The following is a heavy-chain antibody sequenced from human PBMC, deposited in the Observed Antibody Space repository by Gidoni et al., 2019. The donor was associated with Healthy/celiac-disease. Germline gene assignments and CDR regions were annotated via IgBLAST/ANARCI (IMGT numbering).Heavy chain of an antibody. Sequence: EVQLVQSGAEAKKPGESLKISCKVSGYSFTSYWIGWVRQMPGKGLEWMGIIYPGDSDTRYSPSFQGQVTISADKSISTAYLQWSSLRASDTAMYYCARMAYYDILTGSPFDYWGQGTLVTVSS. D-gene: IGHD3-9*01. CDR1: GYSFTSYW. CDR2: IYPGDSDT. CDR3: ARMAYYDILTGSPFDY. V-gene: IGHV5-51*03. J-gene: IGHJ4*02.